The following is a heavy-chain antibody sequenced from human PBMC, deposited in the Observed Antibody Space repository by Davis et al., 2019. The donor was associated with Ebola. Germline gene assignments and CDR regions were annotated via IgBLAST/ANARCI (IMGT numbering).Heavy chain of an antibody. CDR2: IYPGDSDI. J-gene: IGHJ6*02. Sequence: GESLKISCQGSGHSFTNFWIGWVRQMPGKGLEWMGIIYPGDSDIRYSPSFQGQVTISADKSISTAYLQWSSLKASDTAMYYCAKFSFLGGMDVWGQGTTVIVSS. D-gene: IGHD3-3*01. CDR3: AKFSFLGGMDV. V-gene: IGHV5-51*01. CDR1: GHSFTNFW.